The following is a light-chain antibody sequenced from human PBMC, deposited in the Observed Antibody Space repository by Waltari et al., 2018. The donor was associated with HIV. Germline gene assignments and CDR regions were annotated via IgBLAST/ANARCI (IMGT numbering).Light chain of an antibody. CDR1: QSVTPY. J-gene: IGKJ3*01. CDR2: DAS. Sequence: EIVLTQSPATLSLSPGEEATLSCRASQSVTPYLAWFQQKPGQPPRLLIFDASSRATGVPARFSGSGSGTDFSLTISSLEPEDFAIYYCQARHSWPPLFTFGPGTKVEMK. CDR3: QARHSWPPLFT. V-gene: IGKV3-11*01.